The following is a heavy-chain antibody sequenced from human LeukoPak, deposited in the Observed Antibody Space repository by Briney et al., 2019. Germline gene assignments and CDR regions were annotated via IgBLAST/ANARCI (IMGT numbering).Heavy chain of an antibody. CDR1: GGSMISHY. CDR2: IPHIGST. Sequence: PSETLSLTCTVSGGSMISHYWSWIRQPPGKALEWLGYIPHIGSTDYSPSLKSRVTISVDTSKNQFSLRLSSVTAADTAVYYCARDRHSATWYSGFDYWGQGTRVTVSS. V-gene: IGHV4-59*11. J-gene: IGHJ4*02. D-gene: IGHD6-13*01. CDR3: ARDRHSATWYSGFDY.